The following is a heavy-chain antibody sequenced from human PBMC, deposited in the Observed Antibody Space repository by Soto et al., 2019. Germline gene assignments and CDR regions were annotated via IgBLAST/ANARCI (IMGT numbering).Heavy chain of an antibody. V-gene: IGHV3-23*01. CDR1: GFTFSSHA. D-gene: IGHD2-8*01. J-gene: IGHJ3*01. Sequence: GGSLRLSXAASGFTFSSHAMGWLRQAPGTGPEWVAFVDGSGGDTSYADSAKGRFTISRDNSENSLYFHMNSLRAEDTGRYFCAKEIFAAAYAATSAFDLWGQGTKVTVSS. CDR2: VDGSGGDT. CDR3: AKEIFAAAYAATSAFDL.